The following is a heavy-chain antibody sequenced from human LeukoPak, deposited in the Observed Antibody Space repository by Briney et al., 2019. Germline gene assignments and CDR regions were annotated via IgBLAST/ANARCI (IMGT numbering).Heavy chain of an antibody. CDR2: INWNGGRT. Sequence: GGSLRLSCAASGFTFNDYGMSWVRQAPGKGLEWVSGINWNGGRTGYADSMKGRFIISRDNAKNSLYLQMNSLRAEDTAVYYCARGVELTGYSDYWGRGTLVTVSS. V-gene: IGHV3-20*04. J-gene: IGHJ4*02. D-gene: IGHD3-9*01. CDR1: GFTFNDYG. CDR3: ARGVELTGYSDY.